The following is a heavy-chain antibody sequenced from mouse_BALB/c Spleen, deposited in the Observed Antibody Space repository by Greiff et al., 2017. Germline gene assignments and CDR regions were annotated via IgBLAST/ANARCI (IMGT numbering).Heavy chain of an antibody. CDR2: ISSGSSTI. CDR1: GFTFSSFG. V-gene: IGHV5-17*02. CDR3: ARGRHYAMDY. Sequence: EVNVVESGGGLVQPGGSRKLSCAASGFTFSSFGMHWVRQAPEKGLEWVAYISSGSSTIYYADTVKGRFTISRDNPKNTLFLQMTSLRSEDTAMYYCARGRHYAMDYWGQGTSVTVSS. J-gene: IGHJ4*01.